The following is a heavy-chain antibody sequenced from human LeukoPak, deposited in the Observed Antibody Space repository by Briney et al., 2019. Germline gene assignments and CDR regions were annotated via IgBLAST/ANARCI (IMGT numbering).Heavy chain of an antibody. V-gene: IGHV3-48*03. CDR2: ISSTGSS. Sequence: GGSLRLSCTTSVHDFRSYEMNWVRQPPGKGLEWLAYISSTGSSFYADSVKGRFITSRDDAKNSLSLQMNSLRVEDTALYYCARDKYSSSWSKIIDLWGQGTMVTVSS. CDR3: ARDKYSSSWSKIIDL. D-gene: IGHD6-13*01. CDR1: VHDFRSYE. J-gene: IGHJ5*02.